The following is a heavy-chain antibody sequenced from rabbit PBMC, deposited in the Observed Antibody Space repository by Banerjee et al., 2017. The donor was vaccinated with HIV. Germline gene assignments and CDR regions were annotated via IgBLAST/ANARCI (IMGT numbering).Heavy chain of an antibody. Sequence: QSLEESGGGLVKPGASLTLTCTASGFSFSSGYDMCWVRQAPGKGLEWIACIYTGSSGSTYYASWAKGRFTISKTSTTVTLQMTSLTAADTATYFCARKGYAEYGYAKDLWGPGTLVTVS. CDR2: IYTGSSGST. CDR1: GFSFSSGYD. D-gene: IGHD6-1*01. CDR3: ARKGYAEYGYAKDL. J-gene: IGHJ6*01. V-gene: IGHV1S40*01.